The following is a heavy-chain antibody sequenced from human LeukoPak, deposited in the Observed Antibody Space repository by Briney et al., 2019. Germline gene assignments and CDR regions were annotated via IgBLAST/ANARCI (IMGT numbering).Heavy chain of an antibody. D-gene: IGHD1-26*01. CDR3: ASAPSGTTHFDY. Sequence: ETLSLTCTVSGGSISSSRYYWGWVRQAPGKGLEWVSSISSSSSFIYNADSVKGRFTISRDNAKNSLYLQMNSLRAEDTAVYYCASAPSGTTHFDYWGQGTLVTVSS. J-gene: IGHJ4*02. CDR1: GGSISSSRYY. CDR2: ISSSSSFI. V-gene: IGHV3-21*01.